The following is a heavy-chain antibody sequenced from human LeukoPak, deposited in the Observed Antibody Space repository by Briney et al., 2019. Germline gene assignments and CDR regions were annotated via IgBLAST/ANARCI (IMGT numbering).Heavy chain of an antibody. CDR3: ARGSDDYKLGNY. D-gene: IGHD5-24*01. V-gene: IGHV4-39*01. CDR1: GGSFDNSYC. Sequence: PSETLSLSCTVSGGSFDNSYCWTWVRQPPGKGPEWIATIYSSEFTYYNPSLRSRVTISGDRSKNLFSLELSSVTAADTAVYYCARGSDDYKLGNYWGQGTLVTVSS. J-gene: IGHJ4*02. CDR2: IYSSEFT.